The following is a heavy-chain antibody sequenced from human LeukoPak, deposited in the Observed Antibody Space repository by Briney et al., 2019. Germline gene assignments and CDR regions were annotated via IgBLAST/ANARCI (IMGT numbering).Heavy chain of an antibody. D-gene: IGHD2-2*01. CDR2: IYYSGST. Sequence: SETLSLTCTVSGGSISSSSYYWSWIRQPPGKGLEWIGYIYYSGSTNYNPSLKSRVTISVDTSKNQFSLKLSSVTAADTAVYYCARYSTSWDYWGQETPVTVSS. CDR1: GGSISSSSYY. J-gene: IGHJ4*02. CDR3: ARYSTSWDY. V-gene: IGHV4-61*01.